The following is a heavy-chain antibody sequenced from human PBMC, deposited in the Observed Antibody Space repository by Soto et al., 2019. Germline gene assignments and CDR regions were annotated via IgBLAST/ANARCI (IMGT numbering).Heavy chain of an antibody. CDR3: AKGALKGISYNWFDP. D-gene: IGHD5-18*01. J-gene: IGHJ5*02. CDR2: ISYDGSNK. Sequence: QVQLVESGGGVVQPGRSLRLSCAASGFTFSSYGMHWVRQAPGKGLEWVAVISYDGSNKYYADSVKGRFTISRDNSKNTLYLQMNSLRAEDTAVYYCAKGALKGISYNWFDPWGQGTLVTVSS. CDR1: GFTFSSYG. V-gene: IGHV3-30*18.